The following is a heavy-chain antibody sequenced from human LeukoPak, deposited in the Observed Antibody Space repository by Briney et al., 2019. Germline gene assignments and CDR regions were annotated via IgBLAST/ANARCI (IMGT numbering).Heavy chain of an antibody. CDR2: ISAYNGNT. CDR1: GYTFTSYG. CDR3: AREWRYYYDSSGPGAEYFQH. Sequence: GASVKVSCKASGYTFTSYGISWVRQAPGQGLEWMGWISAYNGNTNYAQKLQGRVTMTTDTSTSTAYMELRSLRSDDTAVYYCAREWRYYYDSSGPGAEYFQHWGQGTLVTVSS. V-gene: IGHV1-18*01. D-gene: IGHD3-22*01. J-gene: IGHJ1*01.